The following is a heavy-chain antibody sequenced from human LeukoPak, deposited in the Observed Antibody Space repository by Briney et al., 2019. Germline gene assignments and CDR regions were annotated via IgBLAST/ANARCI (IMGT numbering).Heavy chain of an antibody. Sequence: GGSLRLSCAASGFTFRSYTMTWVRQAPGKGLEWVSSISSANNYIYYADSVKGRFTISRDNAKNSLYLQMNGLGAEDTAVYYCARDYDSSGSFDYWGRGTLVAVSS. J-gene: IGHJ4*02. CDR1: GFTFRSYT. V-gene: IGHV3-21*01. CDR2: ISSANNYI. D-gene: IGHD3-22*01. CDR3: ARDYDSSGSFDY.